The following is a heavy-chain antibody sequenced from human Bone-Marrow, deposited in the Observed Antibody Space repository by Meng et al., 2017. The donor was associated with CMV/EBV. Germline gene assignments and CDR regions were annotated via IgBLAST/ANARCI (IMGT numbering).Heavy chain of an antibody. V-gene: IGHV1-2*02. CDR3: ARDVYGSPIERNWFDP. J-gene: IGHJ5*02. Sequence: ASVKVSCKASGYTFTGYYMHWVRQAPGQGLEWMGWINSNSGGTNYAQKFQGRVTMTRDTSISTAYMELSRLRSDDKAVYYCARDVYGSPIERNWFDPWGQGTLVTVSS. D-gene: IGHD3-10*01. CDR2: INSNSGGT. CDR1: GYTFTGYY.